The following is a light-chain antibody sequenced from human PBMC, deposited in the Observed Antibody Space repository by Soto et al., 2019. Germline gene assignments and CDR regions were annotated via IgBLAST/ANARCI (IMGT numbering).Light chain of an antibody. CDR1: NSDVNY. Sequence: QSALTQPASVSGAPGQSITISCTGTNSDVNYVSWHQQHPGKAPKLMIYEVINRSSGVSTRFSGSKSGNTASLTISGLQAEDEADYYCSSSTSSNTFFFGTGTKVTVL. J-gene: IGLJ1*01. CDR3: SSSTSSNTFF. V-gene: IGLV2-14*01. CDR2: EVI.